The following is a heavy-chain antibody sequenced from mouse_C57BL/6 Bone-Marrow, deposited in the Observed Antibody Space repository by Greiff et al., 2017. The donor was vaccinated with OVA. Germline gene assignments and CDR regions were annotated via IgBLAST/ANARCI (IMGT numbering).Heavy chain of an antibody. J-gene: IGHJ4*01. V-gene: IGHV1-50*01. CDR3: AGYTHAMDY. CDR1: GYTFTSYW. CDR2: IDPSDSDT. D-gene: IGHD2-14*01. Sequence: QVQLQQSGAELVKPGASVKLSCKASGYTFTSYWMQWVKQRPGQGLEWIGEIDPSDSDTNYNQKFKGKATLTVDTSSSTAYMQLSSLTSEDSAVYYCAGYTHAMDYWGQGTSVTVSS.